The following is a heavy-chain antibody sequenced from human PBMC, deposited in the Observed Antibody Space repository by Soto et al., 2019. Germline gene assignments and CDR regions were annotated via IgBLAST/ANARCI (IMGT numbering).Heavy chain of an antibody. Sequence: EVQLVESGGGLIQPGGSLRLSCAAPGFTVSSNYMSGVRQAPGKGLEWVSVIHSGGSTYYADSVKGRFTISSDNLKNTLYLQMNNLRADDTAVYYCARDLFYDRDLGGFDPWGQGTLVTVSS. CDR2: IHSGGST. V-gene: IGHV3-53*01. CDR1: GFTVSSNY. CDR3: ARDLFYDRDLGGFDP. D-gene: IGHD3-22*01. J-gene: IGHJ5*02.